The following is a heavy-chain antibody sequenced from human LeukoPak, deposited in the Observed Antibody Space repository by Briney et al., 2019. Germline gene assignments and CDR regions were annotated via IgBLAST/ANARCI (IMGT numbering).Heavy chain of an antibody. CDR3: ARARGESDY. V-gene: IGHV4-30-4*01. D-gene: IGHD3-10*01. J-gene: IGHJ4*02. Sequence: SETLSLTCTVSGGSISSGDYYWSWTRQPPGTGLEWIGYIYYSGSTYYNPSLKSRVTISVDTSKNQFSLKLSSVTAADTAVYYCARARGESDYWGQGTLVTVSS. CDR1: GGSISSGDYY. CDR2: IYYSGST.